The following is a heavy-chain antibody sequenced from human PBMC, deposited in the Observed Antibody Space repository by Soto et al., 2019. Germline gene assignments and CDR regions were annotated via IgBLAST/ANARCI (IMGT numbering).Heavy chain of an antibody. CDR2: IYASGSP. V-gene: IGHV4-59*01. CDR1: GGSISVYY. CDR3: ARGVGSGPPRC. J-gene: IGHJ4*02. D-gene: IGHD1-26*01. Sequence: PSETLSLTCTISGGSISVYYWSWIRQTPGQGLEWIGYIYASGSPYYNPSLRSRVTSSADTSKNQSSLKFTPPTAADTAVYYCARGVGSGPPRCWGRGTLVTVSS.